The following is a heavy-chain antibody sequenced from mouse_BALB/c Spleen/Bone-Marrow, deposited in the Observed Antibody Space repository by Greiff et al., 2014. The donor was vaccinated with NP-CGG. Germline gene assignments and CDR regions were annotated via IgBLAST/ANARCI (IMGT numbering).Heavy chain of an antibody. CDR1: GYTFTSYT. D-gene: IGHD2-10*02. V-gene: IGHV1-4*02. Sequence: QVQLQQSAAELARPGASVKMSCKASGYTFTSYTMHWVKQRPGQGLEWIGYINPSSGYTEYIQKFKDKTTLTADKSSSSAYMQLSSLTSEDSAVYYCARSYDNYLYFDYWGQGTALTVSS. CDR2: INPSSGYT. J-gene: IGHJ2*01. CDR3: ARSYDNYLYFDY.